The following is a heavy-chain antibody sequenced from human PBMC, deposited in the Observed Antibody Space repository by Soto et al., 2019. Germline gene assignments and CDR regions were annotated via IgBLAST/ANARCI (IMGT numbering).Heavy chain of an antibody. CDR1: EDTFTNYW. D-gene: IGHD6-19*01. Sequence: LGESLKISCKGSEDTFTNYWIGWVRQMPGKGLEWMGIIYPPDSDTRYSPSFQGQVTISADKSITTAYLQWSSLEASDTAIYFCTRLVEGGEVAGLYWGQGTPVTVSS. CDR3: TRLVEGGEVAGLY. CDR2: IYPPDSDT. J-gene: IGHJ4*02. V-gene: IGHV5-51*01.